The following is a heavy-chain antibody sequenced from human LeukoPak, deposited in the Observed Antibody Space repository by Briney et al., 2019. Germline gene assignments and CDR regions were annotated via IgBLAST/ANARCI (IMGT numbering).Heavy chain of an antibody. CDR2: INPSGGST. D-gene: IGHD2-2*01. V-gene: IGHV1-46*01. CDR3: AGVAHGRFVVVPAASQFDY. CDR1: GYTFTSYY. Sequence: GASVNVSCKASGYTFTSYYMHWVRQAPGQGLEWMGIINPSGGSTSYAQKFQGRVTMTRDTSTSTVYMELSSLRSEDTAVYYCAGVAHGRFVVVPAASQFDYWGQGTLVTVSS. J-gene: IGHJ4*02.